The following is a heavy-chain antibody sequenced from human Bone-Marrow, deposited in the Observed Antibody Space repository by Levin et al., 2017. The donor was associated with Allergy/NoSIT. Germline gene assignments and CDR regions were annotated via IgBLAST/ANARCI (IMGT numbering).Heavy chain of an antibody. CDR3: LRNSARPLGWSMDV. Sequence: GGSLRLSCAASGFNFEVYGIHWVRQAPGKGLEWVSIISYDGSEKYFADSVKGRCTISRDNAKNTVALQMNSLRHADTALYYCLRNSARPLGWSMDVWGQATLVTVSS. CDR2: ISYDGSEK. CDR1: GFNFEVYG. D-gene: IGHD7-27*01. J-gene: IGHJ6*02. V-gene: IGHV3-30*03.